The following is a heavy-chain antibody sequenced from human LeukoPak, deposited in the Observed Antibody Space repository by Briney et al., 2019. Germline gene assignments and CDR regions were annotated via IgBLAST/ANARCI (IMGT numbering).Heavy chain of an antibody. D-gene: IGHD5-18*01. CDR1: GFTFRSYW. J-gene: IGHJ4*02. Sequence: GGSLRLSCAASGFTFRSYWMSWVRQAPGKGLEWVANIKQDGSEKYYVDSVKGRFTISRDNAKKSLYLQMNRLKAEDTAVYYCARDSGTAMTHWGQGNLGTVSS. CDR2: IKQDGSEK. V-gene: IGHV3-7*01. CDR3: ARDSGTAMTH.